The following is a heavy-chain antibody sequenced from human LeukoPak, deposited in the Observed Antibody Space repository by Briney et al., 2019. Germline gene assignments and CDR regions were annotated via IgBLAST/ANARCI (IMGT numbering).Heavy chain of an antibody. CDR1: GGSISSGGYS. D-gene: IGHD3-22*01. Sequence: PSETLSLTCAVSGGSISSGGYSWSWIRQPPGKGLEWIGYIYHSGSTYYNPSLKSRVTISVDTSKNQFSLKLSSVTAADTAVYYCARGARYESSGYLVWFDPWGQGTRVTVSS. V-gene: IGHV4-30-2*01. J-gene: IGHJ5*02. CDR3: ARGARYESSGYLVWFDP. CDR2: IYHSGST.